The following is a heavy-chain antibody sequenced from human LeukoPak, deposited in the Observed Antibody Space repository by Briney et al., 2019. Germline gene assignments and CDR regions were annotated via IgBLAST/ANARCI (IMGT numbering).Heavy chain of an antibody. Sequence: GGSLRLSCAASGCSFSNYGMHWVRQAPGKGLEWVALIQSDGSKTYSADSVKGRFTISRDNPRNTLYLQMNRLRPEDTAVYCCAKRYCKSATCRSDMDAWGQGTTVTVSS. CDR1: GCSFSNYG. CDR2: IQSDGSKT. V-gene: IGHV3-30*02. CDR3: AKRYCKSATCRSDMDA. J-gene: IGHJ6*02. D-gene: IGHD2-15*01.